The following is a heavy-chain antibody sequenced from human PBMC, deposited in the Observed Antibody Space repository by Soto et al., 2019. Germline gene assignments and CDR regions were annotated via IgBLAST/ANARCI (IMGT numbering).Heavy chain of an antibody. CDR2: TSYDGSKK. CDR3: AKWGLSGHGMDV. J-gene: IGHJ6*02. Sequence: QVQLVESGGGVVQPGRSLRLSCAASGYIFSNYGMHWVRQAPGKGLEGVAVTSYDGSKKYYADSVKGRFTISKDNSKNAVYLQMNSLRIEDRAVYYWAKWGLSGHGMDVWGQGTTVTVCS. D-gene: IGHD7-27*01. CDR1: GYIFSNYG. V-gene: IGHV3-30*18.